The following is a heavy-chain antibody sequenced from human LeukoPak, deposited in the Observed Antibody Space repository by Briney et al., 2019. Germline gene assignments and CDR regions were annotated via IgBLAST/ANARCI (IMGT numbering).Heavy chain of an antibody. CDR2: INHSGST. Sequence: SETLSLTCAVYAGSFSGYYWSLIRQPPGKGLEWIGEINHSGSTNYNPSLKSRVTISVDTSKNQFSLKLSSVTAADTAVYYCARGKYCSSTSCYAKPSDYWGQGTLVTVSS. V-gene: IGHV4-34*01. CDR1: AGSFSGYY. CDR3: ARGKYCSSTSCYAKPSDY. D-gene: IGHD2-2*01. J-gene: IGHJ4*02.